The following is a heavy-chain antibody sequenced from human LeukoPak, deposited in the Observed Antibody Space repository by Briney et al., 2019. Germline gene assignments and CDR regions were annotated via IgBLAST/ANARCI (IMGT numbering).Heavy chain of an antibody. CDR2: ISGSGGST. CDR3: AKEKIQLWLVYYMDV. Sequence: PGRSLRLSCTASGFTFGDYAMTWVRQAPGKGLEWVSAISGSGGSTYYADSVKGRFTISRDNSKNTLYLQMNSLRAEDTAVYYCAKEKIQLWLVYYMDVWGKGTTVTVSS. J-gene: IGHJ6*03. V-gene: IGHV3-23*01. D-gene: IGHD5-18*01. CDR1: GFTFGDYA.